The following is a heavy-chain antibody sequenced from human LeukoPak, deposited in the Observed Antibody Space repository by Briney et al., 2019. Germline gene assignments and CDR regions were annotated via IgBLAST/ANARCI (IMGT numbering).Heavy chain of an antibody. CDR3: ARGRSRDGYNYDY. CDR1: GGSISNYY. V-gene: IGHV4-59*01. D-gene: IGHD5-24*01. CDR2: IYYSGST. Sequence: PSETLSLTCSVSGGSISNYYWSWIRQPPGKGLEWIGYIYYSGSTNYTPSLKSRVTISVDTSKNQFSLNLSSVTAADTAVYYCARGRSRDGYNYDYWGQGTLVTVSS. J-gene: IGHJ4*01.